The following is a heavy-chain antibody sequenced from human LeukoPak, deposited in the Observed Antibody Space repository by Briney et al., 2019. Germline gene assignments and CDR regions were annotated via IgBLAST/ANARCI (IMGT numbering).Heavy chain of an antibody. CDR1: GASISSSSYY. V-gene: IGHV4-39*07. CDR3: ARHSGYSGYDWTPNPFDY. D-gene: IGHD5-12*01. Sequence: PSETLSLTCTVSGASISSSSYYWGWIRQPPGKGLEWIGSIYYSGSTYYNPFLKSRVTISVDTSKNQFSLRVNSVTAADTAVYYCARHSGYSGYDWTPNPFDYWGQGTLVTVSS. J-gene: IGHJ4*02. CDR2: IYYSGST.